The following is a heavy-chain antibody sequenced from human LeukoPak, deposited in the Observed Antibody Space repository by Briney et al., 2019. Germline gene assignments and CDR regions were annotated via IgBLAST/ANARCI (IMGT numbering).Heavy chain of an antibody. V-gene: IGHV3-33*01. CDR3: ARGGIAVAGLDY. CDR1: GFTFSSYG. D-gene: IGHD6-19*01. CDR2: IWYDGSNK. Sequence: GSLRLSCAASGFTFSSYGMHWVRQAPGKGLEWVAVIWYDGSNKYYADSVKGRFTISRDNSKNTLYLQMNSLRAEDTAVYYCARGGIAVAGLDYWGQGTLVTVSS. J-gene: IGHJ4*02.